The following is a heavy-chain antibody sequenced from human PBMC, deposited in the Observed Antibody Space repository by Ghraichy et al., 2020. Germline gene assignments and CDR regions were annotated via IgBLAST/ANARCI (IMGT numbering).Heavy chain of an antibody. J-gene: IGHJ4*02. V-gene: IGHV3-43D*03. CDR1: GFTFDDYA. CDR3: AKDITGRYSSSTLTFDY. Sequence: GESLNISCAASGFTFDDYAMHWVRQAPGKGLEWVSLISWDGGSTYYADSVKGRFTISRDNSKNSLYLQMNSLRAEDTALYYCAKDITGRYSSSTLTFDYWGQGTLVTVSS. CDR2: ISWDGGST. D-gene: IGHD6-6*01.